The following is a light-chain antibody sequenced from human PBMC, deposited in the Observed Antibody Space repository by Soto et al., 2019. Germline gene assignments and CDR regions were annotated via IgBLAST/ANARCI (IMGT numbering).Light chain of an antibody. J-gene: IGKJ2*01. CDR2: AAS. Sequence: DIQMTQSPSSLSASVGDRVTITCRASQNIFSYLSWYQHKPGKAPKLLIYAASSPQSGVPSRFSGSGSGTDFALTISSLQPEDFATFYCQQSYSVPHTFGQGTKVEI. CDR1: QNIFSY. CDR3: QQSYSVPHT. V-gene: IGKV1-39*01.